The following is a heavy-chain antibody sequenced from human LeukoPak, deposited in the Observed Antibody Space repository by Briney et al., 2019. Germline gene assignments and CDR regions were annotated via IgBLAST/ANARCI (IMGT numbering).Heavy chain of an antibody. CDR1: GGSFSGYY. D-gene: IGHD3-3*01. CDR3: ARGRAYYDFWSGYQPHNDAFDI. J-gene: IGHJ3*02. CDR2: INHSGST. V-gene: IGHV4-34*01. Sequence: KPSETLSLTCAVYGGSFSGYYWSWIRQPPGKGLEWIGEINHSGSTNYNPSLKSRVTISVDTSKNQFSLKLSSVTAADTAVYYCARGRAYYDFWSGYQPHNDAFDIWGQGTMVTVSS.